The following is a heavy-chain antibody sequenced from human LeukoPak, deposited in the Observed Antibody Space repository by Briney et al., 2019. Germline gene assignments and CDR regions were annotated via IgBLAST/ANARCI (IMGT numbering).Heavy chain of an antibody. D-gene: IGHD3-9*01. Sequence: GGSLRLSCAASGFTFDDYGMSWVRQVPGKGLEWVSGINWNGGSTGNADSVKGRFTISRGNAKNSLYLQMNSLRAEDTAVYYCARSGIRYFDWLPTGWGQGTLVTVSS. CDR3: ARSGIRYFDWLPTG. J-gene: IGHJ4*02. CDR1: GFTFDDYG. CDR2: INWNGGST. V-gene: IGHV3-20*04.